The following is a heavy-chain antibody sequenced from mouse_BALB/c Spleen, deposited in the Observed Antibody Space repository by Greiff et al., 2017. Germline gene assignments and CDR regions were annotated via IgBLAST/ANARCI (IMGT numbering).Heavy chain of an antibody. CDR2: IYPGNSDT. CDR3: TKAYYGNSDYFAY. D-gene: IGHD2-10*01. CDR1: GYTFTSYW. Sequence: VQLQQSGTVLARPGASVKMSCKASGYTFTSYWMHWVKQRPGQGLEWIGAIYPGNSDTSYNQKFKGKAKLTAVTSTSTAYMELSSLTTEDSAVYYCTKAYYGNSDYFAYWGQGTTLTVSS. V-gene: IGHV1-5*01. J-gene: IGHJ2*01.